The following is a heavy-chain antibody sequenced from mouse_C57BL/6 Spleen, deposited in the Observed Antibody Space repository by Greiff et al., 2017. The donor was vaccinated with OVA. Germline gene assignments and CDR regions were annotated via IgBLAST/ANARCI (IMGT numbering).Heavy chain of an antibody. D-gene: IGHD2-1*01. CDR2: INYDGSST. CDR3: ARGIYYGAMDY. Sequence: EVKLVESEGGLVQPGSSMKLSCTASGFTFSDYYMAWVRQVPEKGLEWVANINYDGSSTYYLDSLKSRFIISRDNAKNILYLQMSSLKSEDTATYYCARGIYYGAMDYWGQGTSVTVSS. CDR1: GFTFSDYY. J-gene: IGHJ4*01. V-gene: IGHV5-16*01.